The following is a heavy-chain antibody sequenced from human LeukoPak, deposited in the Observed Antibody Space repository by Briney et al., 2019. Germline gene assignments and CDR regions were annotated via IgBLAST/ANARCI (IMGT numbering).Heavy chain of an antibody. J-gene: IGHJ3*02. Sequence: GGSLRLSCAASGFTFSNYAMHWVRQAPGKGLEWVAVISYDGSKKDYADSEKGQFTISRDNSKNTLYLQMNSLRVEDTGVYYCASWGEGALDNWGQGTMVTVSS. CDR1: GFTFSNYA. D-gene: IGHD1-26*01. CDR2: ISYDGSKK. V-gene: IGHV3-30*04. CDR3: ASWGEGALDN.